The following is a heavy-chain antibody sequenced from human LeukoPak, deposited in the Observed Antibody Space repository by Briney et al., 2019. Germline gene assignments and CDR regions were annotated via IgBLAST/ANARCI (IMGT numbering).Heavy chain of an antibody. Sequence: PGGSLRLSCAASGFTFSSYTMNWVRQAPGKGLEWVSSISSDSIYIYYADSVKGRFTISRDNAKKTLYVQMNSLRAEDTAVYFCARGGMITSPTDYYGMDVWGQGTTVTVSS. V-gene: IGHV3-21*01. J-gene: IGHJ6*02. CDR3: ARGGMITSPTDYYGMDV. D-gene: IGHD3-16*01. CDR1: GFTFSSYT. CDR2: ISSDSIYI.